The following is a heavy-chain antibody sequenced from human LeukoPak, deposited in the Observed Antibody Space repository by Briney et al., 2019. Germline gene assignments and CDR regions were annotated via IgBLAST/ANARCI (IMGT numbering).Heavy chain of an antibody. D-gene: IGHD3-22*01. J-gene: IGHJ5*02. V-gene: IGHV4-4*07. Sequence: SETLSLTCTRSGGSISSYYWSWIRQPAGKGLEWIGRIYTSGSTNYNPSLKSRVTMSVDTSKNQFSLKLSSVTAADTAVYYCARGLYPYYYDSSGNWFDPWGQGTLVTVSS. CDR3: ARGLYPYYYDSSGNWFDP. CDR1: GGSISSYY. CDR2: IYTSGST.